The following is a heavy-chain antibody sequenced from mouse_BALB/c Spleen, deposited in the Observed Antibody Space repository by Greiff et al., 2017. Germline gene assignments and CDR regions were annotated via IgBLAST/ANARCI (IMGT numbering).Heavy chain of an antibody. CDR2: IDPSDSYT. D-gene: IGHD4-1*01. CDR1: GYTFTSYW. V-gene: IGHV1S127*01. CDR3: TSPLTGPLFDY. J-gene: IGHJ2*01. Sequence: QVQLQQPGAELVKPGASVKMSCKASGYTFTSYWMHWVKQRPGQGLEWIGVIDPSDSYTSYNQKFKGKATLTVDTSSSTAYMQLSSLTSEDSAVYYCTSPLTGPLFDYWGQGTTLTVSS.